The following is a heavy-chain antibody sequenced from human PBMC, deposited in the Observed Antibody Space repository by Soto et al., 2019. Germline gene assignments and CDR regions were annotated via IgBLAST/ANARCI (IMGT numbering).Heavy chain of an antibody. CDR2: IYYSGST. D-gene: IGHD3-16*01. CDR1: GGSISSGGYY. Sequence: QVQLQESGPGLVKPSQTLSLTCTVSGGSISSGGYYWSWIRQHPGKGLEWIGYIYYSGSTYYNPSLKSRGTISVDTSKIQFSLKLSSVTAAETVVYYCARVGGINWFDPWGQGTLVTVSS. V-gene: IGHV4-31*03. CDR3: ARVGGINWFDP. J-gene: IGHJ5*02.